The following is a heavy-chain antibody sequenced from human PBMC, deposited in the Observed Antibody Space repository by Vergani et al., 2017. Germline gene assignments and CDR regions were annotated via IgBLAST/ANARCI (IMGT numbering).Heavy chain of an antibody. V-gene: IGHV4-59*01. D-gene: IGHD1-14*01. CDR2: IYYSGST. CDR1: GGSISSYY. Sequence: QVQLPESGPGLVKPSETLSLTCTVSGGSISSYYWSWIRQPPGKGLEWIGYIYYSGSTNYNPSLKSRVTISVDTSKNQFSLKLSSVTAADTAVYYCARDPDSNFDYWGQGTLVTVSS. CDR3: ARDPDSNFDY. J-gene: IGHJ4*02.